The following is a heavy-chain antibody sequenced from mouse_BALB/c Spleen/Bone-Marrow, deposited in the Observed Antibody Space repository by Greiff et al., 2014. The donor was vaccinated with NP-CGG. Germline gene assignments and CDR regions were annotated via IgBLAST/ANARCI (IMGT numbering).Heavy chain of an antibody. V-gene: IGHV1-4*01. D-gene: IGHD1-1*01. CDR1: GYTFTSYT. CDR2: INPSSGYT. J-gene: IGHJ1*01. Sequence: VKLVESGAELARPGASVKMSCKASGYTFTSYTMHWVKQRPGQGLEWIGYINPSSGYTNYNQKFKDKATLTADKSSSTAYMQLSSLTSEDSAVYYCARSLRWYFDVWGAGTPVTVSS. CDR3: ARSLRWYFDV.